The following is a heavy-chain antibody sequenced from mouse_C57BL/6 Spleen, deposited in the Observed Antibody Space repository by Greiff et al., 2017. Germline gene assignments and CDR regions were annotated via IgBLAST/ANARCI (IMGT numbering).Heavy chain of an antibody. CDR2: IDPEDGDT. J-gene: IGHJ4*01. CDR3: TYYYSNPYYAMDY. Sequence: VQLQQSGAELVRPGASVKLSCTASGFNINDYYMHWVKQRPEQGLEWIGRIDPEDGDTEYAPKFQGKATMTADTSSNTAYLQLSSLTSEDTAVYYCTYYYSNPYYAMDYWGQGTSVTVSS. D-gene: IGHD2-5*01. CDR1: GFNINDYY. V-gene: IGHV14-1*01.